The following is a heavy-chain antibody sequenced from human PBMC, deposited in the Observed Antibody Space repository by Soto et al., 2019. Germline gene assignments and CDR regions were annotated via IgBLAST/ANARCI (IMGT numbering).Heavy chain of an antibody. D-gene: IGHD6-6*01. J-gene: IGHJ6*03. V-gene: IGHV4-59*01. Sequence: SETLSLTCTVSGGSISSYYWSWIRQPPGKGLEWIGYIYYSGSTNYNPSLKSRVTISVDTSKNQFSLKLSSVTAADTAVYYCARDQYSSSQDYYYYMDVWGKGTTVTVSS. CDR2: IYYSGST. CDR3: ARDQYSSSQDYYYYMDV. CDR1: GGSISSYY.